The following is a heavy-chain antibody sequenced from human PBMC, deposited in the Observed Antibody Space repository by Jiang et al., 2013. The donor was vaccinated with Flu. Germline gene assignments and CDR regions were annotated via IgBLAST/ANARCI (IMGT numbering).Heavy chain of an antibody. CDR3: ARGISGGGYIGTNVWFDP. CDR2: MNPKSGAT. J-gene: IGHJ5*01. Sequence: SGAEVKKPGASVKVSCKASGYTFTSYEIHWVRQTTGQGLEWLGWMNPKSGATGYAQRFQGRVTMTSDTSTPTAYMEMRRLRSEDTAIYYCARGISGGGYIGTNVWFDPGAREPWSPSPQ. D-gene: IGHD2-8*01. V-gene: IGHV1-8*01. CDR1: GYTFTSYE.